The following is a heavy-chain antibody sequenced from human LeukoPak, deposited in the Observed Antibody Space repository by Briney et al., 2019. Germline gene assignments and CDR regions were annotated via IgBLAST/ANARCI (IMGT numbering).Heavy chain of an antibody. J-gene: IGHJ4*02. CDR2: ISSSSSTI. D-gene: IGHD3-22*01. CDR3: ARDLTRGYYDSSGYSTFDY. Sequence: GGPLRLSCAASGFTFSSYSMNWVRQAPGKGLEWVSYISSSSSTIYYADSVKGRFTISRDNAKNSLYLQMNSLRAEDTAVYYCARDLTRGYYDSSGYSTFDYWGQGTLVTVSS. V-gene: IGHV3-48*04. CDR1: GFTFSSYS.